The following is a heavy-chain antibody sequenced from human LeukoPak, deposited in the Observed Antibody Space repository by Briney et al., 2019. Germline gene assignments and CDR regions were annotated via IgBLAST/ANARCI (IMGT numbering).Heavy chain of an antibody. CDR2: ISSSGSTI. Sequence: PGGSLRLSCAASGFTFSSYEMNWVRQAPGKVLEWVSYISSSGSTIYYADSVKGRFTISRDNAKNSLYLQMNSLRAEDTAVYYCAREGVGNLGYYYGMDVWGQGTTVTVSS. CDR3: AREGVGNLGYYYGMDV. J-gene: IGHJ6*02. CDR1: GFTFSSYE. D-gene: IGHD4-23*01. V-gene: IGHV3-48*03.